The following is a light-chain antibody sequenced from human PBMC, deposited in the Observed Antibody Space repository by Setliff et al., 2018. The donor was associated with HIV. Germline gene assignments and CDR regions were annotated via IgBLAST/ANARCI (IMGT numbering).Light chain of an antibody. J-gene: IGLJ1*01. V-gene: IGLV2-23*02. CDR1: SSDVGSYNL. Sequence: QSALTQPASVSGSPGQSITVSCTGTSSDVGSYNLVSWYQQHPGKAPKLMIYEVTKRPSGVSDRFSGSKSGNTASLTISGLQAEDEADYYCCSFASASTYVFGGGTKV. CDR2: EVT. CDR3: CSFASASTYV.